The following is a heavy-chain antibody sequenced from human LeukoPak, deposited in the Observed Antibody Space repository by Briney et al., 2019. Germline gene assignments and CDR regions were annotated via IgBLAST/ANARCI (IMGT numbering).Heavy chain of an antibody. CDR2: IYYSGST. J-gene: IGHJ6*03. CDR3: ARVFKYSSSSTAWYYYMDV. Sequence: SQTLSLTCTVSGGSIRSGSNFWTWIRQPPGKGLEWIGYIYYSGSTNYNPSLKSRVTISVDTSKNQFSLKLSSVTAADTAVYYCARVFKYSSSSTAWYYYMDVWGKGTTVTVSS. V-gene: IGHV4-61*01. CDR1: GGSIRSGSNF. D-gene: IGHD6-6*01.